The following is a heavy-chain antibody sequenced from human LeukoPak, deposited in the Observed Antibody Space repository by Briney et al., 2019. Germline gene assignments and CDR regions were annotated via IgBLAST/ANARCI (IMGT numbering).Heavy chain of an antibody. CDR2: IDHSGGT. V-gene: IGHV4-34*01. CDR3: ARLYYSDSSGYYYLKVKEIVQDY. D-gene: IGHD3-22*01. Sequence: SETLCLTCAVYGGSFSDYYWSWIRQPPGKGLEWVGEIDHSGGTNYNPSLKSRVTISLDTSKNQFSLKLSSVTAADTAVYYCARLYYSDSSGYYYLKVKEIVQDYWGQGTLVTVSS. CDR1: GGSFSDYY. J-gene: IGHJ4*02.